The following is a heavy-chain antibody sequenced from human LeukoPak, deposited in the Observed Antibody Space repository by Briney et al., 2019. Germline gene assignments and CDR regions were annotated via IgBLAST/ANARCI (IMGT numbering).Heavy chain of an antibody. CDR2: IYYSGST. J-gene: IGHJ4*02. V-gene: IGHV4-39*01. Sequence: PSETLSLTCTVSGGSISSSSYYWGWIRQPPGKGLEWIGSIYYSGSTYYNPSLKSRVTISVDTSKNQFSLKLSSVTAADTAVYYCARRGGWQQLAGTYYLDYWGQGTLVTVSS. D-gene: IGHD6-13*01. CDR1: GGSISSSSYY. CDR3: ARRGGWQQLAGTYYLDY.